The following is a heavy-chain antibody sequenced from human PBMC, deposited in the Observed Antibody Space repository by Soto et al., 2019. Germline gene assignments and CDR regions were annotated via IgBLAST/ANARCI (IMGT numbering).Heavy chain of an antibody. CDR2: ISAYNGNT. D-gene: IGHD6-13*01. CDR1: GYTFTSYG. Sequence: GASVKVSCKASGYTFTSYGISWARQAPGQGLEWMGWISAYNGNTNYAQKLQGRVTMTTDTSTSTAYMELRSLRSDDTAVYYCARPRTPLRLAAALDYWGQGTLVTVSS. CDR3: ARPRTPLRLAAALDY. V-gene: IGHV1-18*01. J-gene: IGHJ4*02.